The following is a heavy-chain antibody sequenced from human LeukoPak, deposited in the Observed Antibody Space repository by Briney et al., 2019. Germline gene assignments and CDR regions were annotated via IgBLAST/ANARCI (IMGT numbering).Heavy chain of an antibody. Sequence: SETLSLTCTVSGGSISSGSYYWSWIRQPAGKGLEWIGRIYTSGSTNFNPSLKSRVTISVDTSKSQLSLKLTSVTAADTAVYYCARAVSGTADFDCWGQGTLVTVSS. V-gene: IGHV4-61*02. CDR3: ARAVSGTADFDC. CDR1: GGSISSGSYY. CDR2: IYTSGST. D-gene: IGHD6-19*01. J-gene: IGHJ4*02.